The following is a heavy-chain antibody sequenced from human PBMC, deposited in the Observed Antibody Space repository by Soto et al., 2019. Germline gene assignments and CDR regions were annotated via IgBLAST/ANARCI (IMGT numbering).Heavy chain of an antibody. J-gene: IGHJ3*02. Sequence: SVKVSCKASGGTFSSYAISWVRQAPGQGLEWMGGIIPIFGTANYAQKFQGRVTITADESTSTAYMELSSLRSEDTAVYYCARALYYYNSSASSDAFDIWGQGTMVTVSS. V-gene: IGHV1-69*13. CDR2: IIPIFGTA. CDR1: GGTFSSYA. CDR3: ARALYYYNSSASSDAFDI. D-gene: IGHD3-22*01.